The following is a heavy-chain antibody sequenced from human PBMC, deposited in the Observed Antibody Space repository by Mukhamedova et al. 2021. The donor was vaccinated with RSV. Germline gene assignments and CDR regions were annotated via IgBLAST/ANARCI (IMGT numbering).Heavy chain of an antibody. Sequence: SWIRQPPGKGLEWIGNIYYSGSTNYNPSLKSRVTISVDTSKNQFSLKLSSVTAADTAVYYCARAPGYKTFDSRGQGTLVTVSS. CDR2: IYYSGST. J-gene: IGHJ4*02. CDR3: ARAPGYKTFDS. V-gene: IGHV4-59*01. D-gene: IGHD5-24*01.